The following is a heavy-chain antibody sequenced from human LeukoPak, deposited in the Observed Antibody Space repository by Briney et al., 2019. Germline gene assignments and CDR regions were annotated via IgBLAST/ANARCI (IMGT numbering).Heavy chain of an antibody. CDR3: ARLRYGGYSDY. Sequence: SQTLSLTCTVSGGSLSSGSYYWSWIRPPPGKGLEWIGRIYTSGSTNYNPSLKSRVTISVDTSKNQFSLKLSSVTAADTAVYYCARLRYGGYSDYWGQGTLVTVSS. D-gene: IGHD3-22*01. CDR2: IYTSGST. J-gene: IGHJ4*02. CDR1: GGSLSSGSYY. V-gene: IGHV4-61*02.